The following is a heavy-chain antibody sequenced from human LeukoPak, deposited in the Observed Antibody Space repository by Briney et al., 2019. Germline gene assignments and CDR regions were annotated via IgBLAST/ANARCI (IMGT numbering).Heavy chain of an antibody. Sequence: SETLSLTCTVSGASIISSSHSWGWIRQPAGKGLEWIGRIYTSGSTNYNPSLKSRVTMSVDTSKNHFSLRLSSVTAADTALYYCAREGAGTGLNYWGQGTLVTVSS. CDR1: GASIISSSHS. CDR3: AREGAGTGLNY. J-gene: IGHJ4*02. D-gene: IGHD6-13*01. V-gene: IGHV4-61*02. CDR2: IYTSGST.